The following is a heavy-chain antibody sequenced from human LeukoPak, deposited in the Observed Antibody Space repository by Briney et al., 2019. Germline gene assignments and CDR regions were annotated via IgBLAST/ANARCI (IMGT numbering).Heavy chain of an antibody. CDR1: GGSISSSSYY. J-gene: IGHJ6*02. CDR2: IYYSGST. Sequence: SETLSLTCTVSGGSISSSSYYWGWIRQPPGKGLEWTGSIYYSGSTYYNPSLKSRVTISVDTSKNQFSLKLSSVTAADTAVYYCASVRGDNCYGMDVWGQGTTVTVSS. D-gene: IGHD2-15*01. CDR3: ASVRGDNCYGMDV. V-gene: IGHV4-39*01.